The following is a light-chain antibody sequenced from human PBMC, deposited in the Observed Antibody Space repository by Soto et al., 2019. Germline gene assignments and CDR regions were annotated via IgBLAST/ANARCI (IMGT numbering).Light chain of an antibody. CDR1: QSVSSY. CDR2: DAS. J-gene: IGKJ2*01. V-gene: IGKV3-11*01. CDR3: QQRSNWSPYT. Sequence: EIVLTQSPATLSLSPVERATLSCRASQSVSSYLAWYQQKPGQAPRLLIYDASNRATGIPARFSGSGSGTDFTLTIRSLEPEDFAVYFCQQRSNWSPYTFGQRTKLEIK.